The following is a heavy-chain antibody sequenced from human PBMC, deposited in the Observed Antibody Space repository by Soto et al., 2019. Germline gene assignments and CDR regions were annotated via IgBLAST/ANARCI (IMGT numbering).Heavy chain of an antibody. Sequence: GGSLRLSCSASGFTFSSYAMHWVRQAPGKGLEYVSAISSNGGSTYYADSVKGRFTISRDNSKNTLYLQMSSLRAEDTAVYYCVKDSGYCSSTSCFGGYNWFDPWGQGTLVTVSS. D-gene: IGHD2-2*03. CDR1: GFTFSSYA. CDR2: ISSNGGST. J-gene: IGHJ5*02. CDR3: VKDSGYCSSTSCFGGYNWFDP. V-gene: IGHV3-64D*08.